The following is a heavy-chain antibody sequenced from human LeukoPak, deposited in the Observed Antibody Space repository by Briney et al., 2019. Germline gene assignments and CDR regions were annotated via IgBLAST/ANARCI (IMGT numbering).Heavy chain of an antibody. Sequence: PGGSLRLSCAASGFTFSSYGMHWVRQAPGKGLEWVAFIQYDGSNKYYADSVKGRFTISRDNSKNTLYLQMNSLRAEDTAVYYCAKDGFYDFWSGTTHAFDIWGQGTMVTVSS. D-gene: IGHD3-3*01. V-gene: IGHV3-30*02. CDR2: IQYDGSNK. J-gene: IGHJ3*02. CDR1: GFTFSSYG. CDR3: AKDGFYDFWSGTTHAFDI.